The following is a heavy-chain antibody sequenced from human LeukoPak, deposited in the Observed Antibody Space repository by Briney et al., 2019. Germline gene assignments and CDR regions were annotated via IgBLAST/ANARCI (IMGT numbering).Heavy chain of an antibody. CDR3: AMVRIVGMGDF. D-gene: IGHD1-26*01. CDR2: INSDGSST. J-gene: IGHJ4*02. Sequence: GRSLRLSYAASGFTFGTYRMHWVRHAPRKGLMWVADINSDGSSTRYADSVKGRFTIPRDNAKNTLYIQMNSLISEDTAVYYCAMVRIVGMGDFWGQGTLVTVSS. CDR1: GFTFGTYR. V-gene: IGHV3-74*01.